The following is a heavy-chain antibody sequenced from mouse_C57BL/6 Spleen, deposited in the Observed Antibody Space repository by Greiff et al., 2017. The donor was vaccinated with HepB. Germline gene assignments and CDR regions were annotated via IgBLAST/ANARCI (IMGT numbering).Heavy chain of an antibody. J-gene: IGHJ4*01. Sequence: DVKLVESGGDLVKPGGSLKLSCAASGFTFSSYGMSWVRQTPDKRLEWVATISSGGSYTYYPDSVKGRFTISRDNAKNTLYLQMSSLKSEDTAMYYCARLGYYGSSSYAMDYWGQGTSVTVSS. V-gene: IGHV5-6*02. CDR1: GFTFSSYG. CDR3: ARLGYYGSSSYAMDY. D-gene: IGHD1-1*01. CDR2: ISSGGSYT.